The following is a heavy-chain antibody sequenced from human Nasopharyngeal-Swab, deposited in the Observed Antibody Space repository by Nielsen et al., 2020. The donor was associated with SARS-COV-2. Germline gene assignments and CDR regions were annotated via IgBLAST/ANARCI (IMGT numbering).Heavy chain of an antibody. CDR2: IFHSGNT. J-gene: IGHJ5*02. CDR1: GGSISRDIHY. V-gene: IGHV4-39*01. D-gene: IGHD6-19*01. Sequence: SETLSLTCTVSGGSISRDIHYWGWIRQPPGKGLEWIGTIFHSGNTYYNPSLKGRITISVDTSKNQFSLELTSVTAADTAVYYCARQCVPVVGPCNWLHPWGQGTLVTVSS. CDR3: ARQCVPVVGPCNWLHP.